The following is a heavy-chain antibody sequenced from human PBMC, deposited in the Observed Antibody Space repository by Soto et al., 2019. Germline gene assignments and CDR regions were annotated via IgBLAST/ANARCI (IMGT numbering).Heavy chain of an antibody. D-gene: IGHD5-12*01. CDR1: GFTFSSYG. CDR2: IWYDGSNK. J-gene: IGHJ4*02. CDR3: ASGYSGYDFGDYFDY. V-gene: IGHV3-33*01. Sequence: QVQLVESGGGVVQPGRSLRLSCAASGFTFSSYGRHWVRQAPGKGLEWVAVIWYDGSNKYYADSVKGRFTISRDNSKNTLYLQMNSLRAEDTAVYYCASGYSGYDFGDYFDYWGQGTLVTVSS.